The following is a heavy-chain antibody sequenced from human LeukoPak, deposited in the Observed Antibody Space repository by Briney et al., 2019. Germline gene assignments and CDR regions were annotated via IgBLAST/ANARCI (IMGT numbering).Heavy chain of an antibody. CDR3: ARGSQGSEG. V-gene: IGHV4-39*07. CDR1: GGSIRSSSSY. CDR2: MYNSGST. Sequence: SETLSLTCTVSGGSIRSSSSYWGWIRQPPGMGLEWIGTMYNSGSTHYNPSLRSRVTISVDTSKNQFSLRLTSVTAADTAVYYCARGSQGSEGWGQGTLVTVSS. J-gene: IGHJ4*02.